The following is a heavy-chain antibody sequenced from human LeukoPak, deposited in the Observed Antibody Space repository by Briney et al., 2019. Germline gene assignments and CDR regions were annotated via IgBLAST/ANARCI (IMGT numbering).Heavy chain of an antibody. CDR1: GFTFSSYS. Sequence: TGGSLRLSCAASGFTFSSYSMNWDRQAPGKGLEWVSYISSSGSTIYYADSVKGRFTISRDNAKNSLYLQMNSLRAEDTAVYYCARVYTTRSSWYGDFDYWGQGTLVTVSS. J-gene: IGHJ4*02. D-gene: IGHD6-13*01. CDR3: ARVYTTRSSWYGDFDY. V-gene: IGHV3-48*01. CDR2: ISSSGSTI.